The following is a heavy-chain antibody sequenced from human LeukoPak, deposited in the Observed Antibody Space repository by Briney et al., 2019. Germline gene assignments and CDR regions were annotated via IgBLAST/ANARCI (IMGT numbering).Heavy chain of an antibody. Sequence: ASVNVSCTASGYTFTSYGISWVRQAPGPGLEWMGWISAYNGNTNYAQKFQGRVTMTEDTSTDTAYMELSSLRSEDTAVYYCATSLWFGELFGYFDYWGQGTLVTVSS. CDR3: ATSLWFGELFGYFDY. CDR1: GYTFTSYG. CDR2: ISAYNGNT. J-gene: IGHJ4*02. D-gene: IGHD3-10*01. V-gene: IGHV1-18*01.